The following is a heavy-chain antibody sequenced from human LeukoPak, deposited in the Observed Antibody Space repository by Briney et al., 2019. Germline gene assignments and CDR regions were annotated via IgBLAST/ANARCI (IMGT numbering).Heavy chain of an antibody. V-gene: IGHV3-23*01. J-gene: IGHJ4*02. CDR2: ITSRGEST. D-gene: IGHD3-22*01. CDR1: GFTFSIYA. CDR3: ARDWPNYYGSDGHYYRRDGDY. Sequence: GGSLRLSCAASGFTFSIYAMSWVRQAPGKGLQWVSSITSRGESTWYVDSVKGRFTITRDNSENTLYLQMRSLRAEDTAVYYCARDWPNYYGSDGHYYRRDGDYWGRGTLVSVSS.